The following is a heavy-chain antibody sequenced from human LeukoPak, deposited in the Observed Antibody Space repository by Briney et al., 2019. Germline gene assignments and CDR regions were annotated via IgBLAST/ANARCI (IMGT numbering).Heavy chain of an antibody. CDR3: ARGTFHFDY. Sequence: PGGSLRLSCAASGFTFRSSAVSWVRQAPGKGLHWVSVISGGGDYTYYADSVKGRFTISRDNSKNTLYLQMNSLRAEDTAVYYCARGTFHFDYWGQGTLVTVSS. CDR1: GFTFRSSA. CDR2: ISGGGDYT. J-gene: IGHJ4*02. D-gene: IGHD2/OR15-2a*01. V-gene: IGHV3-23*01.